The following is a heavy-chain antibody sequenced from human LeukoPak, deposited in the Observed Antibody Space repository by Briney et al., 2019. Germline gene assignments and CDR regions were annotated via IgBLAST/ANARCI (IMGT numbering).Heavy chain of an antibody. CDR2: MGYDGSNK. D-gene: IGHD3-9*01. Sequence: GGSLRLSCAASGFTSSSYGMYWVRQAPGKGLEWVAFMGYDGSNKYYADSVKGRYTISRDNSKNTLYLQMNSLKAEDTAVYYCTRESSPYYDILTGTYYYYYMDVWGKGTTVTISS. CDR1: GFTSSSYG. CDR3: TRESSPYYDILTGTYYYYYMDV. V-gene: IGHV3-30*02. J-gene: IGHJ6*03.